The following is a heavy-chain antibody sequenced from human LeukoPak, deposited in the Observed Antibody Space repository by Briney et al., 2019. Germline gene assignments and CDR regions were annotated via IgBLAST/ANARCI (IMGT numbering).Heavy chain of an antibody. Sequence: PGGSLRLSCAASGFTFSNYWMTWVRQAPGKGLEWVANIKQDGSEKYYVEGRFTISRDNAKNSLYLQMNSLRAADTAVYYCARVGEIAAAFHKLYYFDYWGQGTLVTVSS. CDR1: GFTFSNYW. CDR2: IKQDGSEK. D-gene: IGHD6-13*01. J-gene: IGHJ4*02. CDR3: ARVGEIAAAFHKLYYFDY. V-gene: IGHV3-7*01.